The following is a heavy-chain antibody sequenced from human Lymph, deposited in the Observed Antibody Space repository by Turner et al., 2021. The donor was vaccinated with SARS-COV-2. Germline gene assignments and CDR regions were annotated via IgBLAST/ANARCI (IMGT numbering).Heavy chain of an antibody. Sequence: EVQLVESGGGLVQPGGSLRLSCAASGFTFDEYAMHWVRQAPGKGLEWVSGISWNSGSIGYADSVKCRFTISRDNAKNSLYLQMNSLRAEDTALYYCAKGRRFGMDVWGQGTTVTVSS. CDR1: GFTFDEYA. V-gene: IGHV3-9*01. CDR2: ISWNSGSI. J-gene: IGHJ6*02. CDR3: AKGRRFGMDV.